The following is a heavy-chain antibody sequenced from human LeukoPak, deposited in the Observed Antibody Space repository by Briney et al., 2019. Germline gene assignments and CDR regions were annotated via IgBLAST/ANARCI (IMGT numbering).Heavy chain of an antibody. CDR1: GFTFSSYA. CDR2: ISGSGGST. D-gene: IGHD1-26*01. CDR3: ARELGGLFYYFDY. Sequence: GGSLRLSCAASGFTFSSYAMSWVRQAPGKGLEWVSAISGSGGSTYYADSVKGRFTISRDNSKNTLYLQMNSLRAEDTALYYCARELGGLFYYFDYWGQGTLVTVSS. J-gene: IGHJ4*02. V-gene: IGHV3-23*01.